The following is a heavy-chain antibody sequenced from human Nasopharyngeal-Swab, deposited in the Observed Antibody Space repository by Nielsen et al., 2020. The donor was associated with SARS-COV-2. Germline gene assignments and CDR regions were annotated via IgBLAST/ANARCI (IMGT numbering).Heavy chain of an antibody. D-gene: IGHD6-19*01. V-gene: IGHV4-59*01. Sequence: WIRQPPGKGLEWIGYIYYSGSTNYNPSLKSRVTISVDTSKNQFSLKLSSVTAADTAVYYCARDSKQWLVRLSRYYYYGMDVWGQGTTVTVSS. J-gene: IGHJ6*02. CDR2: IYYSGST. CDR3: ARDSKQWLVRLSRYYYYGMDV.